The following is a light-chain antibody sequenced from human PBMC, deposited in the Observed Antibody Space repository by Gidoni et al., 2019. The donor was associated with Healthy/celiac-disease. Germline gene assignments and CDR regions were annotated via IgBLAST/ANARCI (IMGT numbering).Light chain of an antibody. Sequence: DIQMTESPSSLSASVGDRVSITCRACQSIRTYLTWYQQKPGKAPELLIYAASSLQSGVPSRFSGSGSGTDFTLTISSLQPEDFATYYCQQSYSTPLTFXGXTKVEIK. CDR2: AAS. V-gene: IGKV1-39*01. J-gene: IGKJ4*01. CDR1: QSIRTY. CDR3: QQSYSTPLT.